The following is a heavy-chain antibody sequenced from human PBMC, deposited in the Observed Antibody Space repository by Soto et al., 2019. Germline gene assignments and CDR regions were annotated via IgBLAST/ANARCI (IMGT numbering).Heavy chain of an antibody. V-gene: IGHV1-18*04. Sequence: SVKASFKASCYTFTRYGISWVRQAPGQGLEWMGWISAYNGNTNYAQKLQGRVTMTTDTSTSTAYMELRSLRSDDTAVYYCARGAYDSSGYLAAFDIWGRGTMVTVSS. CDR3: ARGAYDSSGYLAAFDI. CDR1: CYTFTRYG. J-gene: IGHJ3*02. CDR2: ISAYNGNT. D-gene: IGHD3-22*01.